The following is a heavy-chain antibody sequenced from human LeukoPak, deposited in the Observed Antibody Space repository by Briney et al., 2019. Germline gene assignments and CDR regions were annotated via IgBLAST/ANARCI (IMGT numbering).Heavy chain of an antibody. CDR3: ARGTRTVTTDWFDP. D-gene: IGHD4-17*01. CDR1: GYTFTNYG. J-gene: IGHJ5*02. Sequence: ASVKVSCKASGYTFTNYGISWVRQAPGQGLEWMGGIIPIFGTANYAQKFQARVTITADESTSTAYMELSSLRSEDTAVYYCARGTRTVTTDWFDPWGQGTLVTVSS. CDR2: IIPIFGTA. V-gene: IGHV1-69*13.